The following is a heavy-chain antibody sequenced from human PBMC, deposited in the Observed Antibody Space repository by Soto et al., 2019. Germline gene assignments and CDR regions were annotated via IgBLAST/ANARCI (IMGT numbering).Heavy chain of an antibody. Sequence: SGGSLRLSCAASGFTFSSYSMNWVRQAPGKGLEWVSSISSSSSYIYYADSVKGRFTISRDNAKNSLYLQMNSLRAEDTAVYYCARADTAMVIGGYYFDYWGQGTLVTVSS. D-gene: IGHD5-18*01. V-gene: IGHV3-21*01. CDR2: ISSSSSYI. CDR3: ARADTAMVIGGYYFDY. CDR1: GFTFSSYS. J-gene: IGHJ4*02.